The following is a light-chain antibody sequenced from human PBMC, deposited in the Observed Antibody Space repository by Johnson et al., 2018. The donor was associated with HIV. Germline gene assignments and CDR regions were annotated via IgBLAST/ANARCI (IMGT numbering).Light chain of an antibody. J-gene: IGLJ1*01. CDR3: GTWDSSLSVYV. CDR2: DNN. V-gene: IGLV1-51*01. CDR1: SSDMGNYA. Sequence: QSALTQPPSVSAAPGQKVTISCSGSSSDMGNYAVSWYQQLPGTAPRIVTYDNNKRPSGIPDRFSGSKYGPSGTLGITGLQTGDEADYYCGTWDSSLSVYVFGTGTKVTIL.